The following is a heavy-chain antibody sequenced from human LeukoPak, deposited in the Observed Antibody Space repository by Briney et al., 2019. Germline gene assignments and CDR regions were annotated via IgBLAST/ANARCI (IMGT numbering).Heavy chain of an antibody. CDR2: IYSTGDT. D-gene: IGHD5-12*01. Sequence: GGSLRLSCAASGFAVSSSYMSWVRQAPGKGLEYVSVIYSTGDTYYADSVKGRFTISGDNSKNTLYLEMNSLRAGDTAVYYCAQARSSSGYGPLGVYWGQGTLVTVSS. CDR1: GFAVSSSY. J-gene: IGHJ4*02. CDR3: AQARSSSGYGPLGVY. V-gene: IGHV3-53*01.